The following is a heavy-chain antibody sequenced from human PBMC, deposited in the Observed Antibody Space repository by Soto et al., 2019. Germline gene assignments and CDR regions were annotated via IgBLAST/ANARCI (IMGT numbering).Heavy chain of an antibody. Sequence: EVQLLESGGGLVQPGGSLRLSCAASGFTFSSYAMSWVRQAPGKGLEWVSAISGSGGSTYYADSVKGRFTISRDNSKNTLYLQMKSLRPEDTAVYYCAKDASGWYRYYYYYGMDVWGQGTTVTVSS. CDR3: AKDASGWYRYYYYYGMDV. D-gene: IGHD6-19*01. J-gene: IGHJ6*02. CDR2: ISGSGGST. V-gene: IGHV3-23*01. CDR1: GFTFSSYA.